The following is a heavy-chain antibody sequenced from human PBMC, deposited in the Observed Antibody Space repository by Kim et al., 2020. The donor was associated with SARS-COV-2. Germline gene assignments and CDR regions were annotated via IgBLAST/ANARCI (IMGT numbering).Heavy chain of an antibody. Sequence: SETLSLTCTVSGGSISSSSYYWGWIRQPPGKGLEWIGSIYYSGSTYYNPSLKSRVTISVDTSKNQFSLKLSSVTAADTAVYYCAVGIFGVASWGQGTLVTVSS. J-gene: IGHJ4*02. CDR2: IYYSGST. V-gene: IGHV4-39*01. CDR1: GGSISSSSYY. CDR3: AVGIFGVAS. D-gene: IGHD3-3*01.